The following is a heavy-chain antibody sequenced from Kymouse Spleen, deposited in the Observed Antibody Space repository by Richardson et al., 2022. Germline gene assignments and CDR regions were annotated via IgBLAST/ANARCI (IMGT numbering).Heavy chain of an antibody. J-gene: IGHJ4*02. CDR1: GGSFSGYY. V-gene: IGHV4-34*01. CDR2: INHSGST. CDR3: ARDIAAAGRGDY. D-gene: IGHD6-13*01. Sequence: QVQLQQWGAGLLKPSETLSLTCAVYGGSFSGYYWSWIRQPPGKGLEWIGEINHSGSTNYNPSLKSRVTISVDTSKNQFSLKLSSVTAADTAVYYCARDIAAAGRGDYWGQGTLVTVSS.